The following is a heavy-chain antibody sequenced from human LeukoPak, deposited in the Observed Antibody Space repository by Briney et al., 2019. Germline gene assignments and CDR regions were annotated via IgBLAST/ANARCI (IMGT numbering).Heavy chain of an antibody. CDR1: GFTFSNAW. D-gene: IGHD1-26*01. Sequence: PGGSLRLSCAASGFTFSNAWMSWVRQAPGKGLEWVGRIKSKTDGGTTDYAAPVKGRFTISRDDSKNTLYLQMNSLKTEDTAVYYCTTGGSGSYYFPQQYGMDVWGQGTTVTVSS. CDR2: IKSKTDGGTT. J-gene: IGHJ6*02. CDR3: TTGGSGSYYFPQQYGMDV. V-gene: IGHV3-15*01.